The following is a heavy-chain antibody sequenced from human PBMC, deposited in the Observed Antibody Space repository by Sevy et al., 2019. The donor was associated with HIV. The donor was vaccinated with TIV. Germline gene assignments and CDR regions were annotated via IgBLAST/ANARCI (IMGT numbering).Heavy chain of an antibody. CDR3: TSEVISSRSGSAIVDN. CDR1: GFTFSSYS. D-gene: IGHD3-10*01. CDR2: ISSISSTK. Sequence: GGSLRLSCGASGFTFSSYSMNWVRQAPGKGLEWVAYISSISSTKNYADSVNGRFTISRDNAKNSLYLQMHGLRDEATAVSSCTSEVISSRSGSAIVDNWGQGTLVTVSS. V-gene: IGHV3-48*02. J-gene: IGHJ4*02.